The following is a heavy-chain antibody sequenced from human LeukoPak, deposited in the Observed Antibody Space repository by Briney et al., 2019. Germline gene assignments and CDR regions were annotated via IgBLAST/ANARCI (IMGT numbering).Heavy chain of an antibody. CDR1: GFSFITCC. Sequence: GGLLRLSCAASGFSFITCCIHWVRQAPGKGLEGGACIRYDGSNRFYADSVRGRFTISRDNSKNTVYLQMNSLRAEDTAVYYCAKDRSMTTVPPFDNWGQGTLVAVSS. V-gene: IGHV3-30*02. CDR3: AKDRSMTTVPPFDN. J-gene: IGHJ4*02. D-gene: IGHD4-17*01. CDR2: IRYDGSNR.